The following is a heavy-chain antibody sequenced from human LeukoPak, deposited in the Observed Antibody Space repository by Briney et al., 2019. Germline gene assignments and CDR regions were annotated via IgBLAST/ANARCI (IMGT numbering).Heavy chain of an antibody. CDR3: SCPGIAAAGPPFGY. Sequence: SETLSLTCAVYGGSFSGYYWSWIRQPPGKGLEWIGEINHRGSTNYNPSLESRVTISVDTSKNQFSLKLSSVTAADTAVYYCSCPGIAAAGPPFGYWGQGTLVTVSS. CDR2: INHRGST. CDR1: GGSFSGYY. D-gene: IGHD6-13*01. V-gene: IGHV4-34*01. J-gene: IGHJ4*02.